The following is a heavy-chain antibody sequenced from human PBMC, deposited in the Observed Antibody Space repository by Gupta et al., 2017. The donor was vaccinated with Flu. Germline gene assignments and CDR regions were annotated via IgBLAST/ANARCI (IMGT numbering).Heavy chain of an antibody. Sequence: QVQLVESGGGLVKPGGSLRLSCAASGMKFSDYYMSWIRQAPGKGLEWVSYISTSGNTIYYADSVKGRFTISRDDAKKSLYLQMSSLRAEDTAIYYCVRDQIAARLPYYYYYMDVWGNGTTVTVSS. CDR2: ISTSGNTI. CDR1: GMKFSDYY. V-gene: IGHV3-11*01. CDR3: VRDQIAARLPYYYYYMDV. J-gene: IGHJ6*03. D-gene: IGHD6-6*01.